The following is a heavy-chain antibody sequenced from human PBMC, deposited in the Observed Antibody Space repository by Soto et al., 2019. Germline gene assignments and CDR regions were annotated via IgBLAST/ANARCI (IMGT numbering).Heavy chain of an antibody. Sequence: EVQLLESGGGLVQPGGSLRLSCAASGFTFSSYAMSWVRQAPGKGLEWVSAISGSGGSTYYADSVKGRFTISRDNSKNTLYLQMNSLRAEDTAVSYCAKDHDYGDYVADYWGQGTLVTVSS. D-gene: IGHD4-17*01. CDR3: AKDHDYGDYVADY. J-gene: IGHJ4*02. CDR1: GFTFSSYA. CDR2: ISGSGGST. V-gene: IGHV3-23*01.